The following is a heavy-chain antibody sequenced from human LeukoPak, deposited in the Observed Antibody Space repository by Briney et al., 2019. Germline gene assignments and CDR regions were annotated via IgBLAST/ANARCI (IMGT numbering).Heavy chain of an antibody. Sequence: GASVKVSCKASGYTFTSYGISWVRQAPGQGLEWMGWISAYNGNTNYAQKLQGRVTMTRDTSISTAYMELSRLRSDDTAVYYCARTPRSTSLKTRGWFDPWGQGTLVTVSS. CDR3: ARTPRSTSLKTRGWFDP. CDR2: ISAYNGNT. J-gene: IGHJ5*02. CDR1: GYTFTSYG. V-gene: IGHV1-18*01. D-gene: IGHD2-2*01.